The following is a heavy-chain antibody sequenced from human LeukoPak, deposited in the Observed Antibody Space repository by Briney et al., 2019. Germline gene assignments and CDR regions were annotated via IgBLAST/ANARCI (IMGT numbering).Heavy chain of an antibody. D-gene: IGHD3-22*01. J-gene: IGHJ4*02. CDR1: GFTFSSYG. Sequence: GRSLRLSCAASGFTFSSYGMHWVRQAPGKGLEWVAVISYDGSNKYYADSVKGRFTISRDNSKNTLYLQMNSLRAEDTAVYYCAKSSSGCLFDYWGQGTLVTVSS. V-gene: IGHV3-30*18. CDR3: AKSSSGCLFDY. CDR2: ISYDGSNK.